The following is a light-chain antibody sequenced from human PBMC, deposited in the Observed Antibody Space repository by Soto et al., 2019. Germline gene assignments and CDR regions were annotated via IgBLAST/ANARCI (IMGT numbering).Light chain of an antibody. J-gene: IGLJ1*01. V-gene: IGLV3-9*01. Sequence: SYELTQPLSVSVALGQTARITCGGNNIGSKNVHWYQQKPGQAPVLVIYRDSNRPSGIPERFSASNSGNTATLTISRAQAGDEADYYCQVWDSSTGVFGTGTKVTVL. CDR3: QVWDSSTGV. CDR1: NIGSKN. CDR2: RDS.